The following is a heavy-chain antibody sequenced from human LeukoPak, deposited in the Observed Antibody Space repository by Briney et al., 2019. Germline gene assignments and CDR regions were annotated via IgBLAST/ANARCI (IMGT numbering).Heavy chain of an antibody. V-gene: IGHV3-23*01. J-gene: IGHJ6*03. CDR2: ISGNGGST. CDR1: GFTFSSYA. Sequence: GGSLRLSCAASGFTFSSYAMSWVRQAPGKGLEWVSAISGNGGSTYYADSVKGRFTISRDNSKNTLSLQMNSLRAEDTAVYYCARGGAAAGKAYYYYYMDVWGKGTTVTVSS. CDR3: ARGGAAAGKAYYYYYMDV. D-gene: IGHD6-13*01.